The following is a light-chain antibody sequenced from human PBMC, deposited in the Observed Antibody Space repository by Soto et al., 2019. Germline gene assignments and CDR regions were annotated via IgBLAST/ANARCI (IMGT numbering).Light chain of an antibody. V-gene: IGKV3-11*01. CDR1: QSVSSY. CDR2: DAS. Sequence: ETVLTQSPATLSLSPGERATLSCKASQSVSSYLAWYQQKPGQAPRLLIYDASNRATGIPARFSGSGSGTDFTLTISSLEPEDFAVYYCQQRSNWISFGQGTRLEI. J-gene: IGKJ5*01. CDR3: QQRSNWIS.